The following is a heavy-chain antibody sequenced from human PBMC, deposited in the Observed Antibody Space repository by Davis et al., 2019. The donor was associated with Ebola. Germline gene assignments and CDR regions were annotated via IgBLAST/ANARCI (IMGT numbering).Heavy chain of an antibody. Sequence: AASVKVSCKASGYTFTSYAMHWVRQAPGQRLEWMGWINAGNGNTNYSQKFQGRVTITRDTSASTAYMELSSLRSEDTAVYYCARGLWYSSINYWGQGTLVTVSS. CDR1: GYTFTSYA. V-gene: IGHV1-3*01. CDR3: ARGLWYSSINY. J-gene: IGHJ4*02. CDR2: INAGNGNT. D-gene: IGHD6-13*01.